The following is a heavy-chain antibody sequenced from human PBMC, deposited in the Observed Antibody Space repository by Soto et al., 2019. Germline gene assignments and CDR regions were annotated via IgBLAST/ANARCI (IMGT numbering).Heavy chain of an antibody. CDR2: INAGNGNT. Sequence: GASVKVSCKASGYTFTSYAMHWVRQAPGQRLEWMGWINAGNGNTKYSQKFQGRVTITRGTSASTAYMELSSLRSEDTAVYYCARGYRSYDYIWGSYRPPHYWPDYWGQGTLVTVSS. V-gene: IGHV1-3*01. CDR3: ARGYRSYDYIWGSYRPPHYWPDY. CDR1: GYTFTSYA. D-gene: IGHD3-16*02. J-gene: IGHJ4*02.